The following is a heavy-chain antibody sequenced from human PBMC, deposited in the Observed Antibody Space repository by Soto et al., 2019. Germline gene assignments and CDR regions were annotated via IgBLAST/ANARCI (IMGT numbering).Heavy chain of an antibody. Sequence: SETLSLTCTVSGGSISSYYWSWIRQPPGKGLEWIGYIYYSGSTNYNPSLKSRVTISVDTSKNQFSLKLSSVTAAGTAVYYCARVWGGAFDIWGQGTMVT. D-gene: IGHD3-10*01. CDR3: ARVWGGAFDI. V-gene: IGHV4-59*01. CDR2: IYYSGST. J-gene: IGHJ3*02. CDR1: GGSISSYY.